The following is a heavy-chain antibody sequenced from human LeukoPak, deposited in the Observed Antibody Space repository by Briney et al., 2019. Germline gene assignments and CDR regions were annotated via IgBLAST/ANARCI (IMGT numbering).Heavy chain of an antibody. CDR3: AKDGVYSYGYNWFDP. CDR2: IRYDGSNK. V-gene: IGHV3-30*02. D-gene: IGHD5-18*01. CDR1: GFTFSSYG. Sequence: GGSLRLSCAASGFTFSSYGMHWVRQAPGKGLEWVAFIRYDGSNKYYADSVKGRFTISRDNSKNTLYLQMNSLRAEDTAVYYCAKDGVYSYGYNWFDPWGQGTLVTVSS. J-gene: IGHJ5*02.